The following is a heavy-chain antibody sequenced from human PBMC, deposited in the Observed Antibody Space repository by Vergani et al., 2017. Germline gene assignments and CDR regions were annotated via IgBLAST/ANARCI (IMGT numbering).Heavy chain of an antibody. CDR2: IKSTFDRGTT. D-gene: IGHD2-21*01. V-gene: IGHV3-15*07. CDR1: GFSFRNAW. CDR3: TTDPLYCGDGSCYWLRGHHYYGMDV. J-gene: IGHJ6*02. Sequence: EVQLVESGGGIVKPGGSLRLSCVASGFSFRNAWMNWVRRTPGKGLEWVGRIKSTFDRGTTDYAAAVKGRFTISRDDSKNTLFLQMNGLKTEDIGVYYCTTDPLYCGDGSCYWLRGHHYYGMDVWGQGTTVTVSS.